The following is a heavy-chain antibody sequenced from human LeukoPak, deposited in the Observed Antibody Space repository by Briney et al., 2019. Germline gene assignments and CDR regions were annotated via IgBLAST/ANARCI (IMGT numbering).Heavy chain of an antibody. J-gene: IGHJ4*02. Sequence: GGSLRLSCAASGFTFSSYAMSWVRQAPGKGLEWVSAISGSGGSTYYADSVKGRFTISRDNSENTLYLQMNSLRAEDTAVYYCAKDSPPITMVRGVESPDFDYWGQGTLVTVSS. D-gene: IGHD3-10*01. CDR3: AKDSPPITMVRGVESPDFDY. CDR1: GFTFSSYA. CDR2: ISGSGGST. V-gene: IGHV3-23*01.